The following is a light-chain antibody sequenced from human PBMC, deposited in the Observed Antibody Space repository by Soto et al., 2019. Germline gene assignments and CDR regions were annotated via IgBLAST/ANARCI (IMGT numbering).Light chain of an antibody. Sequence: DIQMTQSPSSLSASVGDRVTITCRASQGISNYLAWYQQKQGKVPKLLIYAASTLQSGVPSRFSGSGSGTDFTLTISSLQPEDVVTYYCQKYDGAPLTLAGGTNVDIK. V-gene: IGKV1-27*01. CDR3: QKYDGAPLT. CDR2: AAS. CDR1: QGISNY. J-gene: IGKJ4*01.